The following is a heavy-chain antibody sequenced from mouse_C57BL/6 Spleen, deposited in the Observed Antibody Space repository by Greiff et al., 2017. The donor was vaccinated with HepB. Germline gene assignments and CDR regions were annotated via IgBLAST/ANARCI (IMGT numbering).Heavy chain of an antibody. J-gene: IGHJ3*01. CDR2: IYPGDGDT. V-gene: IGHV1-80*01. CDR1: GYAFSSYW. D-gene: IGHD2-3*01. Sequence: QVQLKESGAELVKPGASVKISCKASGYAFSSYWMNWVKQRPGKGLEWIGQIYPGDGDTNYNGKFKGKATLTADKSSSTAYMQLSSLTSEDSAVYFCARSGLGLGYDGYSAYWGQGTLVTVSA. CDR3: ARSGLGLGYDGYSAY.